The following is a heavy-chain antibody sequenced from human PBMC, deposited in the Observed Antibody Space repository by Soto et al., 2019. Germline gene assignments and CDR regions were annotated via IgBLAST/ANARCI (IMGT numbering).Heavy chain of an antibody. V-gene: IGHV4-34*01. CDR2: INHSGST. CDR1: GGSFSGYY. J-gene: IGHJ6*02. CDR3: ASSYSRSWYPPPGMEV. D-gene: IGHD6-13*01. Sequence: SSETLSLTCAVYGGSFSGYYWSWIRQPPGKGLEWIGEINHSGSTNYNPSLKSRVTISVDTSKNQFSLKLSSVTAADTAVYYCASSYSRSWYPPPGMEVWGQGTTVTVSS.